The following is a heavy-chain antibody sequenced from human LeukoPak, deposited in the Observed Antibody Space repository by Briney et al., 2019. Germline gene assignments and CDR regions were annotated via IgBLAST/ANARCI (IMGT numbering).Heavy chain of an antibody. J-gene: IGHJ5*02. CDR3: AKAGDYNWFDP. V-gene: IGHV3-11*04. Sequence: GGSLRLSCAASGFTFSDYYMGWIRQAPGKGLEWVSYISSSGSTIYYADSVKGRFTISRDNAKNSLYLQMNSLRAEDTAVYYCAKAGDYNWFDPWGQGTLVTVSS. CDR1: GFTFSDYY. D-gene: IGHD1-1*01. CDR2: ISSSGSTI.